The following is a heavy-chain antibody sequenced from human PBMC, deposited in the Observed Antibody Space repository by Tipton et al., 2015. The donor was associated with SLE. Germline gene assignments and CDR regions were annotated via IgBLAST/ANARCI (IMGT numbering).Heavy chain of an antibody. CDR3: ARQRRVGATLIDAFDI. CDR2: IYTSGST. Sequence: TLSLTCTVSGGSISSYYWSWIRQPAGKGLEWIGRIYTSGSTNYNPSLKSRVTISVDTSKNQFSLKLSSVTAADTAVYYCARQRRVGATLIDAFDIWGQGTMVTVSS. D-gene: IGHD1-26*01. V-gene: IGHV4-4*07. J-gene: IGHJ3*02. CDR1: GGSISSYY.